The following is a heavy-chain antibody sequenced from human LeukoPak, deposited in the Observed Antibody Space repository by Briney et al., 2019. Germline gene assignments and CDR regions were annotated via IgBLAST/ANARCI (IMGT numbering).Heavy chain of an antibody. CDR3: ARAPKVRAYFDY. Sequence: SQTLSLTCAVSGGSISSGGYSWSWIRQPPGKGLEWIGYIYHSGSTYYNPSLKSRVTISVDRSKNQFSLKLSSVTAADTAVYYCARAPKVRAYFDYWGQGTLVTVSS. CDR2: IYHSGST. CDR1: GGSISSGGYS. V-gene: IGHV4-30-2*01. J-gene: IGHJ4*02.